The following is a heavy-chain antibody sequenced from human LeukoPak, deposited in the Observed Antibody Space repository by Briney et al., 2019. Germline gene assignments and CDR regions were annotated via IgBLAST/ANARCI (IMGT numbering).Heavy chain of an antibody. D-gene: IGHD3-22*01. Sequence: GGSLRLSCAASGFTFINYAMSWVRQAPGKGLEWVSVISGSSGSTYYADSVKGRFTISRDNSKNTLYLQMNSLRAEDTAVYYCAKVPLYTYYYDSSGFRRDYWGQGTLVTVSS. J-gene: IGHJ4*02. V-gene: IGHV3-23*01. CDR1: GFTFINYA. CDR3: AKVPLYTYYYDSSGFRRDY. CDR2: ISGSSGST.